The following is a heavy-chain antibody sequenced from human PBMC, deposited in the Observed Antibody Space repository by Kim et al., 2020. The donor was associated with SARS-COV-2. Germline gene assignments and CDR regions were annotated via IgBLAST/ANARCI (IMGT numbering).Heavy chain of an antibody. CDR1: GFTFSSYG. Sequence: GGSLRLSCAASGFTFSSYGMHWVHQAPGKGLEWVAVIWYDGSNKYYADSVKGRFTISRDNSKNTLYLQMNSLRAEDTAVYYCARDQVPDYSGLDAFDIWGQGTMVTVSS. V-gene: IGHV3-33*01. D-gene: IGHD2-2*01. CDR3: ARDQVPDYSGLDAFDI. J-gene: IGHJ3*02. CDR2: IWYDGSNK.